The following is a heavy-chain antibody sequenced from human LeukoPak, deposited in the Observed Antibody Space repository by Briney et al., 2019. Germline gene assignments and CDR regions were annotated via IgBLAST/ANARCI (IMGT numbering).Heavy chain of an antibody. CDR3: ARAAAGKRGAFDI. D-gene: IGHD6-13*01. CDR1: GGSITGYH. CDR2: IYYSGST. Sequence: SETLSLTCTVSGGSITGYHWSWIRQPPGKGLEWIGYIYYSGSTIYNTALKSRVTIPVATSKNQISLKLTSVAAADTAVYYCARAAAGKRGAFDIWGQGTMVTVSS. J-gene: IGHJ3*02. V-gene: IGHV4-59*01.